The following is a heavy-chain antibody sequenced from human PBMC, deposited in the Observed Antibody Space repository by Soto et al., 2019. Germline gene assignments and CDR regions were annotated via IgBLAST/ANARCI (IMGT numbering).Heavy chain of an antibody. V-gene: IGHV3-23*01. J-gene: IGHJ6*02. CDR3: AKDHRRSVRGVNYYGMDV. CDR1: GFTFSSYA. D-gene: IGHD3-10*01. CDR2: ISGSGGST. Sequence: EVQLLESGGGLVQPGGSLRLSCAASGFTFSSYAMSWVRQAPGKGLEWVSAISGSGGSTYYADSVKGRFTISRDNSKNTLYLQMNSLRAEDTAVYYCAKDHRRSVRGVNYYGMDVWGQGTTVTVSS.